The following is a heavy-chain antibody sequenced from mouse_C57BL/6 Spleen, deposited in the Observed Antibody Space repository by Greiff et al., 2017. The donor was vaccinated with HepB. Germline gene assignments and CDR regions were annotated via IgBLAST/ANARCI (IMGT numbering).Heavy chain of an antibody. V-gene: IGHV1-72*01. CDR2: IDPNSGGT. J-gene: IGHJ1*03. Sequence: VQLQQPGAELVKPGASVKLSCKASGYTFTSYWMHWVKQRPGRGLEWIGRIDPNSGGTKYNEQFKSKATLTVDKPSSTAYMQLSSLTSEDSAVYYCARFPYGNYGWYFDVWGTGTTVTVSS. CDR3: ARFPYGNYGWYFDV. D-gene: IGHD2-1*01. CDR1: GYTFTSYW.